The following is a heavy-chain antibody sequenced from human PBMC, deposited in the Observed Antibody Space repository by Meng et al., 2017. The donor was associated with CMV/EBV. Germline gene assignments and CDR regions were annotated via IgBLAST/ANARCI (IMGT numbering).Heavy chain of an antibody. Sequence: SETLSLTCAVYGGSFSGYYWSWIRQPPGKGLEWIGEINHSGSTNYNPSLKSRVTISVDTSKNQFSLKLRSVTAADTAVYYCARRGRITMVRGVRYYYGMDVWGQGTTVTVSS. D-gene: IGHD3-10*01. CDR2: INHSGST. CDR3: ARRGRITMVRGVRYYYGMDV. J-gene: IGHJ6*02. V-gene: IGHV4-34*01. CDR1: GGSFSGYY.